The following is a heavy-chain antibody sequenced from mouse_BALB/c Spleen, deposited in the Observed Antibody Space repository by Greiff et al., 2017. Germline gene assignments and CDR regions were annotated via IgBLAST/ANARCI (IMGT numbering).Heavy chain of an antibody. Sequence: QVQLQQSGAELAKPGASVKMSCKASGYTFTSYWMHWVKQRPGQGLEWIGYINPSTGYTEYNQKFKDKATLTADKSSSTAYMQLSSLTSEDSAVYYCARGITGTDYWGQGTTLTVSS. V-gene: IGHV1-7*01. CDR2: INPSTGYT. CDR1: GYTFTSYW. CDR3: ARGITGTDY. D-gene: IGHD4-1*01. J-gene: IGHJ2*01.